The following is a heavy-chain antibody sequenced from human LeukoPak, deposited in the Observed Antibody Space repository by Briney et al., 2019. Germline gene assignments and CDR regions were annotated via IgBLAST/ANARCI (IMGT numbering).Heavy chain of an antibody. CDR3: GINRLGKALDI. D-gene: IGHD7-27*01. CDR2: IGPKSGAT. J-gene: IGHJ3*02. Sequence: ASVKVSCKASGYTFTDYFIHWVRQAPGQSLEWMGWIGPKSGATSYSRKFQGRVTVTRDTSISTAYMELSRLRSDDTAVYYCGINRLGKALDIWGQGTMVTVSS. V-gene: IGHV1-2*02. CDR1: GYTFTDYF.